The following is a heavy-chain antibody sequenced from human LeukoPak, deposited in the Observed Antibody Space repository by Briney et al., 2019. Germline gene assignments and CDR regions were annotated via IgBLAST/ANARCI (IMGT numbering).Heavy chain of an antibody. Sequence: ASVKVSCKASDYTFTSYGISWVRQAPGQGLEWMGWISAYNGNTNYAQKLQGRVTMTTDTSTSTAYMELRSLRSDDTAVYYCTTSRGYSYGDYFDYWGQGTLVTVSS. J-gene: IGHJ4*02. CDR1: DYTFTSYG. CDR2: ISAYNGNT. V-gene: IGHV1-18*04. CDR3: TTSRGYSYGDYFDY. D-gene: IGHD5-18*01.